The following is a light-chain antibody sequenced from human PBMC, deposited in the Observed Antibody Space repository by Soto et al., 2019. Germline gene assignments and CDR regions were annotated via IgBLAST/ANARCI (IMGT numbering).Light chain of an antibody. J-gene: IGLJ3*02. CDR3: STWDDSLRGWV. CDR1: SSNIGTNS. V-gene: IGLV1-47*01. Sequence: QSVLTQPPSASATPGQRVTISCSGSSSNIGTNSVYWYQQLPGTAPKVRIYNNTQRPSGVPDRFSASKSGTSASLAISGLRSDDEADYYCSTWDDSLRGWVFGGWTKRTVL. CDR2: NNT.